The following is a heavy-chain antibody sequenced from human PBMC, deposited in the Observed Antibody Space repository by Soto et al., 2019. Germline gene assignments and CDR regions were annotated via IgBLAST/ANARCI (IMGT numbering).Heavy chain of an antibody. Sequence: VQLLESGGGLVQPGGSLRLSCVASGFTFSSYAMHWVRQAPGKGLEWVAVISYDGSNKYYADSVKGRFTISRDNSKNTLYLQMNSLRAEDTAVYYCARDPAPITVAYPYYFDYWGQGTLVTVSS. V-gene: IGHV3-30-3*01. CDR1: GFTFSSYA. CDR2: ISYDGSNK. CDR3: ARDPAPITVAYPYYFDY. D-gene: IGHD6-19*01. J-gene: IGHJ4*02.